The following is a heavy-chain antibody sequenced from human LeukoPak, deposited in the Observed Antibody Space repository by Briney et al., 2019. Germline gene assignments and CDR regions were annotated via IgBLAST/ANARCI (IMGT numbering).Heavy chain of an antibody. CDR2: IYHSGST. CDR1: GGSFSGYY. D-gene: IGHD2-2*01. Sequence: SETLSLTCAVYGGSFSGYYWSWLPQPPGKGLEWIGEIYHSGSTNYNPSLKSRLTVSVDTSKNQFSLKLSSVTAAVMAVYNCARAVWQYQLLRLVHAFHLWRQETMVTVSS. J-gene: IGHJ3*01. V-gene: IGHV4-34*01. CDR3: ARAVWQYQLLRLVHAFHL.